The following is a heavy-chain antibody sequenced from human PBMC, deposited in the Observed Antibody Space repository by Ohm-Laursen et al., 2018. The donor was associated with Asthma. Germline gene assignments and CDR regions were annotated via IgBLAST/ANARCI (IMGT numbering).Heavy chain of an antibody. J-gene: IGHJ4*02. Sequence: RLSCTASGFTFSSYAMSWVRQAPGKGLEWVSAISGSGYNTHYPDSVKGRFTISRDNSKNTLYLQMNSLRAEDTAVYYCAKDRTGTTFKDYWGQGTLVTVSS. CDR1: GFTFSSYA. CDR2: ISGSGYNT. V-gene: IGHV3-23*01. CDR3: AKDRTGTTFKDY. D-gene: IGHD1-7*01.